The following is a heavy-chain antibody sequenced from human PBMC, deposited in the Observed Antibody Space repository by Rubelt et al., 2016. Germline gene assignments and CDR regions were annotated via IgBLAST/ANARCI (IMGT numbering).Heavy chain of an antibody. J-gene: IGHJ4*02. CDR1: GFAFSSYG. Sequence: EVQLLESGGGLVQPGGSLRLSCATSGFAFSSYGMSWVRQAPGKGLEWVAGFSASGGRTYYADSVKGRFTISRYNSKKNLYLKMNGRRAEDTAVYYCAEVGGIAVSDRFDCWGQGTLVTVSS. CDR3: AEVGGIAVSDRFDC. V-gene: IGHV3-23*01. D-gene: IGHD6-19*01. CDR2: FSASGGRT.